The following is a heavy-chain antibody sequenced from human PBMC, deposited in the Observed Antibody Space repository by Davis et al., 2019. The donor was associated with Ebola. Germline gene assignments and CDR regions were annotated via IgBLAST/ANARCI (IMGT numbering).Heavy chain of an antibody. Sequence: GESLKISCAASGFSFSNYAMNWVRQAPGKGLEWVSTVTTNADATFYAVSVKGRFTISRDNSKNTLYLQMNSLRADDTALYYCARDSVAGNGIYDAYDIWGPGTVVTVSS. D-gene: IGHD6-19*01. J-gene: IGHJ3*02. V-gene: IGHV3-23*01. CDR1: GFSFSNYA. CDR3: ARDSVAGNGIYDAYDI. CDR2: VTTNADAT.